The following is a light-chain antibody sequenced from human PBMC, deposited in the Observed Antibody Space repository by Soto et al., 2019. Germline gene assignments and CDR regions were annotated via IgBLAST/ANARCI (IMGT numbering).Light chain of an antibody. J-gene: IGLJ3*02. CDR2: AVT. V-gene: IGLV2-8*01. Sequence: QSALTQPPSASGSPGQSVTISCAGTSSELDHYNYISWYQQHPGKVPKHLIYAVTKRPSGVPDRFSGSKSGRTASLTVSGLQAEDEADYYCSSYAGSDNLVFGGGTKLTVL. CDR3: SSYAGSDNLV. CDR1: SSELDHYNY.